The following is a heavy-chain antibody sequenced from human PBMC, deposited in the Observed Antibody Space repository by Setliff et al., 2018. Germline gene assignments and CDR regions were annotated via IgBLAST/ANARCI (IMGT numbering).Heavy chain of an antibody. J-gene: IGHJ3*02. CDR1: GYTFTDYY. D-gene: IGHD2-2*01. V-gene: IGHV1-18*01. CDR3: ARVLFHCSSTSCYLDAFDI. Sequence: ASVKVSCKPSGYTFTDYYIHWVRQAPGQGLEWMGWISAYNGNTNYAQKLQGRVTMTTDTSTSTAYMELRSLRSDDTAVYYCARVLFHCSSTSCYLDAFDIWGQGTMVTVSS. CDR2: ISAYNGNT.